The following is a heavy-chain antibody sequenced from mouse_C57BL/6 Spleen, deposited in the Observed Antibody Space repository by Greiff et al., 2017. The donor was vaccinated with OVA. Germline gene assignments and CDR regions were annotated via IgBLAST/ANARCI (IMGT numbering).Heavy chain of an antibody. CDR1: GFSLTSYG. Sequence: VQLQQSGPGLVQPSQSLSITCTVSGFSLTSYGVHWVRQSPGKGLEWLGVIWRGGSTDYNADFISRLSISKDNSKSKVFFIMNSLQADDAATYYCARNLPLYWYFDVWGTGTTVTVSS. CDR3: ARNLPLYWYFDV. CDR2: IWRGGST. J-gene: IGHJ1*03. V-gene: IGHV2-2*01.